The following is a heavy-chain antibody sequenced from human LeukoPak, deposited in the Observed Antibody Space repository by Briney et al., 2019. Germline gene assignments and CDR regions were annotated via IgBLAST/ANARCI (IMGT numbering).Heavy chain of an antibody. Sequence: PGGSLRLSCAASGFTFSSYWMSWVRQAPGKGLEWVANIKQDGSAKYYVDSVKGRFTISRDNAKNSLYLQMNSLRAEDTAVYYCARDPDYGDYVNYFDYWGQGTLVTVSS. CDR2: IKQDGSAK. CDR3: ARDPDYGDYVNYFDY. D-gene: IGHD4-17*01. J-gene: IGHJ4*02. V-gene: IGHV3-7*01. CDR1: GFTFSSYW.